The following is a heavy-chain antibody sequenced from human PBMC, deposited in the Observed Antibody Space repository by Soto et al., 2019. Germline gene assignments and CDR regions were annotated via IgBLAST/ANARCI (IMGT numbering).Heavy chain of an antibody. Sequence: QVQLVESGGGVVQPGRSLRLSCAASGFTFSSYGMHWVRQAPGKGMEWVAVIWYDGSNKYYADSVKGRFTISRDNSKNTLYLQISSLRAEDTAVYYCARVSRSGYYPKYWGQGTLVTVSS. CDR3: ARVSRSGYYPKY. V-gene: IGHV3-33*01. J-gene: IGHJ4*02. D-gene: IGHD3-3*01. CDR2: IWYDGSNK. CDR1: GFTFSSYG.